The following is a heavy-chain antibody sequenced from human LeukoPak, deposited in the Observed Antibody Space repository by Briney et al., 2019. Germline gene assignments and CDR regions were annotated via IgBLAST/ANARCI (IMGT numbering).Heavy chain of an antibody. Sequence: PSQTLSLTCAVSGGSISSGGYSWSWIRQPPGKGLEWIGYTHYSGSTSYNPSLKSRVTISIDTSKNQFSLKLTSVTAADTAVFYCARGHYGLEVWGKGTTVTVSS. CDR3: ARGHYGLEV. CDR1: GGSISSGGYS. V-gene: IGHV4-30-4*07. J-gene: IGHJ6*04. CDR2: THYSGST.